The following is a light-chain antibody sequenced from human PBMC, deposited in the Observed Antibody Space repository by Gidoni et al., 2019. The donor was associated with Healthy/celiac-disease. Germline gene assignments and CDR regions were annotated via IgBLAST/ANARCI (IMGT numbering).Light chain of an antibody. J-gene: IGKJ3*01. CDR1: QSVSSSY. CDR3: QQYGSSPPVT. Sequence: DIVLTQSQGTLSLSPGDRATHTCRASQSVSSSYLACDQQKPGQAPRLLIYGASSRATGIPDMFSGSGSGTDFTLTISILEPEDFSVYYCQQYGSSPPVTFGPGTKVDIK. V-gene: IGKV3-20*01. CDR2: GAS.